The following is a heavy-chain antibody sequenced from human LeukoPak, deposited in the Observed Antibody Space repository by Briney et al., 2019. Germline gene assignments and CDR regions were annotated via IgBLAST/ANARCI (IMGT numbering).Heavy chain of an antibody. Sequence: GGSLRLSCEASGFIFTTYAMTWVRQVPGRGLEWVSSITAGGDTTDYADSVKGRFTVSRDNSKNTLYLQMNSLRAEDTAVYYCAKDGPRLFAFDIWGQGTMVTVSS. CDR3: AKDGPRLFAFDI. CDR1: GFIFTTYA. CDR2: ITAGGDTT. J-gene: IGHJ3*02. V-gene: IGHV3-23*01.